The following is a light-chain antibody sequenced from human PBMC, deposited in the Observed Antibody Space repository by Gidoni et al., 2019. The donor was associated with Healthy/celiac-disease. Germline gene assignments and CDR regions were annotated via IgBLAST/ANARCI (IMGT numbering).Light chain of an antibody. CDR1: QSISSY. CDR3: QQSYSTHHT. J-gene: IGKJ2*01. V-gene: IGKV1-39*01. Sequence: DIQMTQYPSSLSASVGDRVTITCRASQSISSYLNWYQQKPGKAPKLLIYAAPSLQSGVPSRFSGSGSGTDFTLTISSLQPEDFATYYCQQSYSTHHTFGQGTKLEIK. CDR2: AAP.